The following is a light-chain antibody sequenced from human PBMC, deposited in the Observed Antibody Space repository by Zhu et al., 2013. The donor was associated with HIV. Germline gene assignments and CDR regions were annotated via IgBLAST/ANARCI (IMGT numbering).Light chain of an antibody. V-gene: IGKV1-33*01. CDR3: QQYDNLPXYT. CDR1: QDISNY. J-gene: IGKJ2*01. CDR2: DAS. Sequence: IQLTQSPSSLSASVGDRVTITCQASQDISNYLNWYQQKPGKAPKLLIYDASNLETGVPSRFSGSGSGTDFTFTISSLQPEDIATYYCQQYDNLPXYTFGQGTKLEIK.